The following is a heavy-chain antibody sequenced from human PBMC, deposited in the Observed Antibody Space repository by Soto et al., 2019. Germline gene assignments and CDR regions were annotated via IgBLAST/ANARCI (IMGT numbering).Heavy chain of an antibody. Sequence: QVKLVQSGAEVKKPGASVKVSCKASGYTFTGYYMHWVRQAPGQGLEWLGWINPNSGGTNYAQKFQGRVTMTRDTSISTAYMELSRLRSDDTAVYYCAREPIAAAGSDSAFDIWGQGTMVTVSS. CDR2: INPNSGGT. CDR3: AREPIAAAGSDSAFDI. V-gene: IGHV1-2*02. J-gene: IGHJ3*02. D-gene: IGHD6-13*01. CDR1: GYTFTGYY.